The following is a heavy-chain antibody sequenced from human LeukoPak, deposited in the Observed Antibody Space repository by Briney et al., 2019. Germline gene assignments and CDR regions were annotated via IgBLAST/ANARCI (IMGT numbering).Heavy chain of an antibody. Sequence: PGGSLRLSCAASGFTFSSYAMSWVRQAPGKGLEWVSAISGSGGSTYYADSVKGRFTISRDNSKNTLYLQMNSLRAEDTAVYYCAKDVLLWFGELRYYFDYWGQGTLVTVSS. V-gene: IGHV3-23*01. D-gene: IGHD3-10*01. CDR1: GFTFSSYA. CDR3: AKDVLLWFGELRYYFDY. J-gene: IGHJ4*02. CDR2: ISGSGGST.